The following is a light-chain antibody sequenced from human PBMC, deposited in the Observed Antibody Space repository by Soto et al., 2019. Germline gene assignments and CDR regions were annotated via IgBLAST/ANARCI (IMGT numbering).Light chain of an antibody. V-gene: IGLV2-23*01. CDR1: SSDVGTYNL. Sequence: QSALTQPASVSGSPGQSITISCTGTSSDVGTYNLVSWYQQHPGKAPKFMIYENSKRPSGVSNRFSGSKSGNTASLTISGLQAEDEADYYCCSYAGSSAWVFGGGTKVTVL. J-gene: IGLJ3*02. CDR2: ENS. CDR3: CSYAGSSAWV.